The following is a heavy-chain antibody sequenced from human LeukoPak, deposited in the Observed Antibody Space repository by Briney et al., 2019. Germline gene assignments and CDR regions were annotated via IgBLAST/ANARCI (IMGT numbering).Heavy chain of an antibody. CDR1: GYTFTGYY. D-gene: IGHD6-6*01. Sequence: ASVKVSCKASGYTFTGYYMHWVRQAPGQGLEWMGWINPNCGGTNYAQKFQGRVTMTRDTSISTAYMELSRLRSDDTAVYYCARDAFIAATHGWSDYWGQGTLVTVSS. V-gene: IGHV1-2*02. J-gene: IGHJ4*02. CDR2: INPNCGGT. CDR3: ARDAFIAATHGWSDY.